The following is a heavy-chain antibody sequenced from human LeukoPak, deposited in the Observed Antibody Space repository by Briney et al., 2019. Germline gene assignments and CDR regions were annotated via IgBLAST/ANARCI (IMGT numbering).Heavy chain of an antibody. V-gene: IGHV1-58*02. CDR2: IVVASGNT. CDR1: GFTLTSSA. CDR3: ARVAPPVAYYYDSSGYWDAFDI. J-gene: IGHJ3*02. D-gene: IGHD3-22*01. Sequence: GTSVKVSCKASGFTLTSSAMQWVRQGRGQRLEWIGWIVVASGNTNNAQKFQERVTITRDMSTSTAYMELSSVTAADTAVYYCARVAPPVAYYYDSSGYWDAFDIWGQGTMVTVSS.